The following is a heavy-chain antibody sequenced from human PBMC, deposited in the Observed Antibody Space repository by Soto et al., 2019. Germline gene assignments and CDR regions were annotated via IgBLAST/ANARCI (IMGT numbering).Heavy chain of an antibody. Sequence: QVQLQESGPGLVKPSEALSLPCTVSGGSVNSDSYYWTWIRQPPGKRLEWIGSLYYSGSTNYNPSIKSRVTISVDTSKNQFSLKLSSVTAADPAVYFCARESLEFSSSGGLDVWGQGTTVTVSS. CDR2: LYYSGST. D-gene: IGHD3-10*01. CDR3: ARESLEFSSSGGLDV. CDR1: GGSVNSDSYY. J-gene: IGHJ6*02. V-gene: IGHV4-61*01.